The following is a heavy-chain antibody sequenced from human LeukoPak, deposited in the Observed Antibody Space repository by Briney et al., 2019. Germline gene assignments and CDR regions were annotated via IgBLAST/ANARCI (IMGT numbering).Heavy chain of an antibody. V-gene: IGHV3-48*01. CDR3: ASSNRNYDPYDAFDI. CDR2: ISSRSSTI. Sequence: GGSLRLSCAASGFTFSSYSMNWVRQAPGKGPEWVSYISSRSSTIYYADSVKGRFTISRDNAKNSLYLQMNSLRAEDTAVYYCASSNRNYDPYDAFDIWGQGTMVTVSS. J-gene: IGHJ3*02. CDR1: GFTFSSYS. D-gene: IGHD1-7*01.